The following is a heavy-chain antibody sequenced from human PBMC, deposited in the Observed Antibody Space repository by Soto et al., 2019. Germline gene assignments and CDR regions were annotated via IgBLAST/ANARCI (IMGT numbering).Heavy chain of an antibody. D-gene: IGHD4-4*01. CDR1: GGSISSYY. CDR3: ARSNYHYYYYYMDV. CDR2: IYYSGST. V-gene: IGHV4-59*08. J-gene: IGHJ6*03. Sequence: PSETLSPTCPVPGGSISSYYGSWIRQPPGKGLEWIGYIYYSGSTNYNPSLKSRVTLSVDTSKNQFSLKLSSVTAADTAVYYCARSNYHYYYYYMDVWGKGTTVTVSS.